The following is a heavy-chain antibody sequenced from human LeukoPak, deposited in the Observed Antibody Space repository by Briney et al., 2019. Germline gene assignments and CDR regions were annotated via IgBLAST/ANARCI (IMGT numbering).Heavy chain of an antibody. V-gene: IGHV4-30-4*08. CDR3: ARAGYSSGWYNYYFDY. J-gene: IGHJ4*02. CDR1: GGSFSGYY. CDR2: IYYSGST. D-gene: IGHD6-19*01. Sequence: SETLSLTCAVYGGSFSGYYWSWIRQPPGKGLEWIGYIYYSGSTYYNPSLKSRVTISVDTSKNQFSLKLSSVTAADTAVYYCARAGYSSGWYNYYFDYWGQGTLVTVSS.